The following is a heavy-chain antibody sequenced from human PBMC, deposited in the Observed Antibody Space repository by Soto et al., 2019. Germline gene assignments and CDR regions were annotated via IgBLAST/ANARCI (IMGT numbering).Heavy chain of an antibody. CDR2: FATYNSNR. CDR3: ATVLRRVVTWFGP. Sequence: HLLQSGLEVQKPGASITVSCKTSGDTFTNFGLSWVRQAPGQGLEWMGWFATYNSNRNYAQKFQGRLTLNTDTSASTGYMEVKSLGYGDTADYYCATVLRRVVTWFGPVGQGTLVTVSS. J-gene: IGHJ5*02. D-gene: IGHD3-10*01. CDR1: GDTFTNFG. V-gene: IGHV1-18*01.